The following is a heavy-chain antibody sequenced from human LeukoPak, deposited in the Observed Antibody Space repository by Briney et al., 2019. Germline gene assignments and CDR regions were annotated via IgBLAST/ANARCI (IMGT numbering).Heavy chain of an antibody. V-gene: IGHV3-23*01. CDR3: AKPPMVRGVGPSY. CDR2: ISGSGGST. CDR1: GFTFSSYG. Sequence: GGSLRLSCAASGFTFSSYGMSWVRQAPGKGLEWVSSISGSGGSTYYADSVKGRFTISRDNSKNTLYLQMNSLRAEDTAVYYCAKPPMVRGVGPSYWGQGTLVTVSS. J-gene: IGHJ4*02. D-gene: IGHD3-10*01.